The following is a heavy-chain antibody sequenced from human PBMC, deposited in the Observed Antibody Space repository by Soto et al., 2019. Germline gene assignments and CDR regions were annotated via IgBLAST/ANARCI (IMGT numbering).Heavy chain of an antibody. CDR1: GGSISSGGYS. Sequence: PSETLSLTCAVSGGSISSGGYSWSWIRQPPGKGLEWIGYIYHSGSTYYNPSLKSRVTISVDRSKNQFSLKLSSVTAADTAVYYCDRGPPFHWGQGTLVTVS. CDR3: DRGPPFH. D-gene: IGHD3-16*01. V-gene: IGHV4-30-2*01. J-gene: IGHJ4*02. CDR2: IYHSGST.